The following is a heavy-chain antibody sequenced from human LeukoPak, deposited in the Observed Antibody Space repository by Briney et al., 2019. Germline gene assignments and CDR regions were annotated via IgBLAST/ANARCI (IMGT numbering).Heavy chain of an antibody. Sequence: KPSETLSLTCTVSGGSISSYYWSWIRQPPGKGLEWIGYIYYSGSTNYNPSLKSRVTISVDTSKNQFSLKLSSVTAADTAVYYCARVFYSGYDSLDYWGQGTLVTVSS. J-gene: IGHJ4*02. V-gene: IGHV4-59*12. CDR2: IYYSGST. D-gene: IGHD5-12*01. CDR1: GGSISSYY. CDR3: ARVFYSGYDSLDY.